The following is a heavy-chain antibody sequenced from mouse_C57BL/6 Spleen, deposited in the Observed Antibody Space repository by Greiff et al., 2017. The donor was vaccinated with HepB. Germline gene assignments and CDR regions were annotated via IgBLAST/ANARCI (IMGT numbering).Heavy chain of an antibody. D-gene: IGHD1-1*01. V-gene: IGHV1-69*01. CDR3: ARRGITTGEATKAFAY. Sequence: QVQLQQPGAELVMPGASVKLSCKASGYTFTSYWMHWVKQRPGQGLEWIGEIDPSDSYTNYNRKFKGKSTLTVDKASSTAYMQLRSLTSEDSAVYYCARRGITTGEATKAFAYWGQGTLVTVSA. CDR1: GYTFTSYW. CDR2: IDPSDSYT. J-gene: IGHJ3*01.